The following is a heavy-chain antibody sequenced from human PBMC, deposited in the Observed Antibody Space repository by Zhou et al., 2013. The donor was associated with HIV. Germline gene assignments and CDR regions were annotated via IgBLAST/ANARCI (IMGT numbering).Heavy chain of an antibody. D-gene: IGHD2-21*01. V-gene: IGHV1-46*01. CDR1: GYTFTSYY. Sequence: QGQLVQSGAEVKKPGASVKVSCKASGYTFTSYYMHWVRQVPGHGLEWMGGTVLRLGEVSYAQVFQDRVTITTDDARGTAHMELISLRSEDTGVYYCARHRRYGDNSYAFDIWGQGTMVTVSS. CDR3: ARHRRYGDNSYAFDI. J-gene: IGHJ3*02. CDR2: TVLRLGEV.